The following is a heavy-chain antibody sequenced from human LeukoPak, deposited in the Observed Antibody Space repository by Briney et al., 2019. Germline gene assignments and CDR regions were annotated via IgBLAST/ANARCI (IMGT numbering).Heavy chain of an antibody. CDR3: ARRMVRGVIGY. Sequence: SETLSLTCTVSGGSISSYYWSWIRQPPGKGLEWIGYIYYSGSTNYNPSLKSRVTISVDTSKNQFSLKLSSVTAADTAVYYCARRMVRGVIGYWGQGTLVTVSS. CDR2: IYYSGST. V-gene: IGHV4-59*12. CDR1: GGSISSYY. J-gene: IGHJ4*02. D-gene: IGHD3-10*01.